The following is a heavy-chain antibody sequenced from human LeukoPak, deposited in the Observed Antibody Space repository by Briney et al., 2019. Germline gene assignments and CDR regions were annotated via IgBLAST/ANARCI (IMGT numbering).Heavy chain of an antibody. D-gene: IGHD6-13*01. CDR2: INSDGSST. CDR3: ARRRQLVQNFAYYYYYGIDV. V-gene: IGHV3-74*01. CDR1: GFTFSSYW. J-gene: IGHJ6*04. Sequence: GGSLRLSCAASGFTFSSYWMHWVRQAPGKGLVWVSRINSDGSSTSYADSVKGRFTISRDNAKNTLYLQMNSLRAEDTAVYYCARRRQLVQNFAYYYYYGIDVWGKGTTVTVSS.